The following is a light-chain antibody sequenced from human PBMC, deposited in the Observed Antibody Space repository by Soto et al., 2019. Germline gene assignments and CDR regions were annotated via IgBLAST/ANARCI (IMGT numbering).Light chain of an antibody. CDR1: TGAVTSGDY. V-gene: IGLV7-46*01. Sequence: QAVVTQEPSLTVSPGETVTLTCGSNTGAVTSGDYPYWFQPKPGQAPRTLIYDTKNKHSWTPAQFSGSLLGGKAALPLSGAQPEEEADYYCLLYYSGGRPVFGGGTQLTVL. CDR3: LLYYSGGRPV. J-gene: IGLJ7*01. CDR2: DTK.